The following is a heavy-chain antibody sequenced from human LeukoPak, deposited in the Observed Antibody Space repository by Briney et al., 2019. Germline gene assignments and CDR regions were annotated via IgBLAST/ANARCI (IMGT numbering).Heavy chain of an antibody. D-gene: IGHD6-19*01. CDR1: GGSFSGYY. CDR2: INHSGST. V-gene: IGHV4-34*01. CDR3: LSGGVFDY. Sequence: PSETLSLTCAVYGGSFSGYYWSWTRQPPGKGLEWIGEINHSGSTNYNPSLKSRVTISVDTSKNQFSLKLSSVTAADTAVYHCLSGGVFDYWGQGTLVTVSS. J-gene: IGHJ4*02.